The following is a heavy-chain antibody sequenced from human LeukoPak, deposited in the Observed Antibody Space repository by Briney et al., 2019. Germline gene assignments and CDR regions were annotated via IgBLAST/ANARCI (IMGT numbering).Heavy chain of an antibody. Sequence: ASVKVSCKASGYTFTSYGISWVRQAPGQGLEWMGWISAYNGNTNYAQKLQGRVTMTTDTSTSTAYMELRSLKSDDTAVYYCARDRVWFGESYFDYWGQGTLVTVSS. CDR3: ARDRVWFGESYFDY. D-gene: IGHD3-10*01. V-gene: IGHV1-18*01. CDR1: GYTFTSYG. J-gene: IGHJ4*02. CDR2: ISAYNGNT.